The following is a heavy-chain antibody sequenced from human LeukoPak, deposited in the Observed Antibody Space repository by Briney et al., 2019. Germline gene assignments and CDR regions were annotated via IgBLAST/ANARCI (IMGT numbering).Heavy chain of an antibody. V-gene: IGHV3-33*01. D-gene: IGHD5-18*01. CDR2: IWYDGSNK. CDR1: GFIFSSYG. CDR3: AREGYSYVIDY. Sequence: PGGSLRLSCAASGFIFSSYGMHWVRQAPGKGLEWVAVIWYDGSNKYYADSVKGRFTISRDTSKNTLYLQMNSLRAEDTAVYYCAREGYSYVIDYWGPGTLVTVSS. J-gene: IGHJ4*02.